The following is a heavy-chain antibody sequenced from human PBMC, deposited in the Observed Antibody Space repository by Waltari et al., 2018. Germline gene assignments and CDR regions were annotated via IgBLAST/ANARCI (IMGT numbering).Heavy chain of an antibody. CDR2: IDSDGSST. D-gene: IGHD3-10*01. V-gene: IGHV3-74*01. Sequence: DVQLVEAGGGLVQPGGSLRTSCKGSGFTFSTYWVHWVRHVPRTGLRWVSRIDSDGSSTSYEDSVRGRFTISRDNAKNTLYLQMNSVRDEDSAVYYCGRARVQGVKYFDYWGRGTLVTVSS. CDR3: GRARVQGVKYFDY. J-gene: IGHJ4*02. CDR1: GFTFSTYW.